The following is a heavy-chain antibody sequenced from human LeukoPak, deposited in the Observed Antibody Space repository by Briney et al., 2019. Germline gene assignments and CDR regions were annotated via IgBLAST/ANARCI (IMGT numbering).Heavy chain of an antibody. Sequence: ASVKVSCKASGYTFTGYYMHWVRQAPGQGLEWMGWINPNRGLTKYAQKFQGRVTMTRDTSISTAYMELSRLRSDDTAVYYCARTVRGAYDYVWGSYSNWFDPWGQGTLVTVSS. D-gene: IGHD3-16*01. CDR2: INPNRGLT. V-gene: IGHV1-2*02. CDR1: GYTFTGYY. CDR3: ARTVRGAYDYVWGSYSNWFDP. J-gene: IGHJ5*02.